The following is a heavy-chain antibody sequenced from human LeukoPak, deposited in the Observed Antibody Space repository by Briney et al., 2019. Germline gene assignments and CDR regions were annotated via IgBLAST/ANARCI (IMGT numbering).Heavy chain of an antibody. J-gene: IGHJ3*02. D-gene: IGHD6-6*01. V-gene: IGHV3-30*02. Sequence: GGSLRLSCAASGFTFSSYGMHWVRQAPGKGLEFVAFIRYDGSNKYYADSVKGRFTISRDNSKNTLYLQMNSLRAEDTAVYYCAKDRGIAARRDAFDIWGQGTMVTVSS. CDR3: AKDRGIAARRDAFDI. CDR2: IRYDGSNK. CDR1: GFTFSSYG.